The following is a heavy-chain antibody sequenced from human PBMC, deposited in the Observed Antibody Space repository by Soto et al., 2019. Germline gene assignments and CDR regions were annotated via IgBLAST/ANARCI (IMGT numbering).Heavy chain of an antibody. V-gene: IGHV4-30-2*01. CDR3: ARDSLTGNYFDP. CDR2: IYHSGYT. CDR1: GGSISSGGYA. D-gene: IGHD1-7*01. J-gene: IGHJ5*02. Sequence: QMRLQESGSGLVKPSQTLSLTCAVSGGSISSGGYAWNWIRQPPGKGLEWIGYIYHSGYTSYNPSRKTRVSISVDQSMNQFPLTLSFVTAADTAVYYCARDSLTGNYFDPWGQGTLVTVSS.